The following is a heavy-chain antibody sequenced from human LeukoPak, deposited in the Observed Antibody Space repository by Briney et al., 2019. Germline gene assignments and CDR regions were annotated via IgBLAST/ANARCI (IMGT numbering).Heavy chain of an antibody. CDR2: IYYSGST. Sequence: SETLSLTCTVSGGSISSYYWSWIRQPPGKGLEWIGYIYYSGSTNYNPSLKSRVTISVDTSKNQFSLKLSSVTAADTAVYYCARGGWYFVYWGQGTLVTVSS. J-gene: IGHJ4*02. CDR3: ARGGWYFVY. CDR1: GGSISSYY. V-gene: IGHV4-59*08. D-gene: IGHD3-16*01.